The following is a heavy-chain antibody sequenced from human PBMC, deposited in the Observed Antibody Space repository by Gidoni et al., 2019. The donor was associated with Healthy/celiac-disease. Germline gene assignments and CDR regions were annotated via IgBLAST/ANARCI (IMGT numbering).Heavy chain of an antibody. CDR1: GGSISNYY. CDR2: IYYNGST. Sequence: QVQLQESGPGLVKPSETLSLTCTVSGGSISNYYWSWIRQPPGKGLEWIGYIYYNGSTNYNPSFKSRVTISVDTSKNQFSLKLSSVTAADTAVYYCARGGGQYGSGSYSYWGQGTLVTVSS. V-gene: IGHV4-59*01. D-gene: IGHD1-26*01. J-gene: IGHJ4*02. CDR3: ARGGGQYGSGSYSY.